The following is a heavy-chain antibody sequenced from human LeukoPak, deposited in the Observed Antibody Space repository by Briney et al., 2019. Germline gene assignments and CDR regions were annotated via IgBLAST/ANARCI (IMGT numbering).Heavy chain of an antibody. Sequence: SETLSLTCAVYAGSIISGGYAWRWLRKPPGKGLEWIGDIYHSGSTYYLQSLKSRVTRSVDRTKNQFYLKLSSVTAADTAVYYCARNLYYYDSSGYSDAFDIWGQGTMVTVSS. CDR3: ARNLYYYDSSGYSDAFDI. D-gene: IGHD3-22*01. CDR1: AGSIISGGYA. J-gene: IGHJ3*02. CDR2: IYHSGST. V-gene: IGHV4-30-2*01.